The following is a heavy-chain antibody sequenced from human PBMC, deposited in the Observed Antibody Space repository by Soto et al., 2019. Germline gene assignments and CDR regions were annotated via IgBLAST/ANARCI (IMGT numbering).Heavy chain of an antibody. CDR1: GYTFTSYY. CDR3: ARVYCSGGSCYSWAFDI. J-gene: IGHJ3*02. Sequence: ASVKVSCKASGYTFTSYYMHWVRQAPGQGLEWMGITNPSGGSTSYAQKFQGRVTMTRDTSTSTVYMELSSLRSEDTAVYYCARVYCSGGSCYSWAFDIWGQGTMVTVSS. CDR2: TNPSGGST. V-gene: IGHV1-46*03. D-gene: IGHD2-15*01.